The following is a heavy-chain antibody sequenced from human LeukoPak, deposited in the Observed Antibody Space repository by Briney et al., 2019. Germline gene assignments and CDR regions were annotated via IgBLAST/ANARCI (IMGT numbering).Heavy chain of an antibody. D-gene: IGHD1-1*01. Sequence: GASVKVSCKASGGTFSSHAISWVRQAPGQGLEWMGGIIPIFGTANYAQKFQGRVTITADESTSTAYMELGSLRSEDTAVYYCARDVNGSRSFDYWGQGTLVTVSS. CDR1: GGTFSSHA. J-gene: IGHJ4*02. CDR2: IIPIFGTA. V-gene: IGHV1-69*13. CDR3: ARDVNGSRSFDY.